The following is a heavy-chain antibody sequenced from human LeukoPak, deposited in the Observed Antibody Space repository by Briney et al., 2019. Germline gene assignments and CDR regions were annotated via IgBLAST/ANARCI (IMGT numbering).Heavy chain of an antibody. CDR1: GFTFSSFR. Sequence: GGSLRLSCAASGFTFSSFRMSWVRQAPGKGLEWVADINQHGDEIYYVDSVKGRFTISRDNSRNSLYLQMNSLRAEDTAVYYCARGEFCSGGSCYPYYFHYWGQGTLVTVSS. V-gene: IGHV3-7*01. CDR3: ARGEFCSGGSCYPYYFHY. D-gene: IGHD2-15*01. CDR2: INQHGDEI. J-gene: IGHJ4*02.